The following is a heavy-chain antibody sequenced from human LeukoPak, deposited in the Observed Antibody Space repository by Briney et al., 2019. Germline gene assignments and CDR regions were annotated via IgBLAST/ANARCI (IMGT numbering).Heavy chain of an antibody. Sequence: GGSLRLFCATSGFTFSSYAMSWVRQAPGKGLQWVSTFSGSGGSTYYADSVKGRFNISRDNAKNSLYLQMNSLRAEDTAVYYCAELGITMIGGVWGKGTTVTISS. V-gene: IGHV3-23*01. D-gene: IGHD3-10*02. CDR3: AELGITMIGGV. J-gene: IGHJ6*04. CDR1: GFTFSSYA. CDR2: FSGSGGST.